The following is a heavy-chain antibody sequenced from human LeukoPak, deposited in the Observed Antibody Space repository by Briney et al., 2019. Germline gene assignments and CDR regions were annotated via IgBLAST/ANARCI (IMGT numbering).Heavy chain of an antibody. CDR2: IYYSGST. J-gene: IGHJ4*02. CDR1: GGSISSHY. Sequence: SETLSLTCTVSGGSISSHYWSWIRQPPGKGLEWIGYIYYSGSTNYNPSLKSRVTISVDTSKNQFSLKLSSVTAADTAVYYCARGLRSYYYDSSGPSPRTAYYFDYWGQGTLVTVSS. V-gene: IGHV4-59*11. D-gene: IGHD3-22*01. CDR3: ARGLRSYYYDSSGPSPRTAYYFDY.